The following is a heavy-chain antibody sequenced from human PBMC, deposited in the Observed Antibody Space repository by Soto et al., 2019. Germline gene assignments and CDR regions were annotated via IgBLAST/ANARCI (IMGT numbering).Heavy chain of an antibody. CDR3: ATASTYGPDAFDI. J-gene: IGHJ3*02. V-gene: IGHV3-30-3*01. Sequence: QVQLVESGGGVVQPGKSLSLSCAASGFTFSIYAMHWVRQAPGQGLEWVAVILHDGSDEYYADSVKGRLTVSRNNSKNALDLHMNCLKPADTAVYFCATASTYGPDAFDIWGHGTVVTFTS. CDR1: GFTFSIYA. D-gene: IGHD4-17*01. CDR2: ILHDGSDE.